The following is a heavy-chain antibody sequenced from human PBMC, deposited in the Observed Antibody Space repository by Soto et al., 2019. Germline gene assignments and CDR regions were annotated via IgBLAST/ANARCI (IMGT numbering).Heavy chain of an antibody. CDR2: IIPILGIA. V-gene: IGHV1-69*08. J-gene: IGHJ4*02. CDR1: GGTFSGYT. D-gene: IGHD2-15*01. Sequence: QVQLVQSGAEVKKPGSSVKVSCKASGGTFSGYTISWVRQAPGQGLEWMGRIIPILGIANYAQKFQGRVTITADKSTSTAYMELSSLRSEDTAVYYCARDWTGYCSGCSCDRLDYWGQGTLVTVSS. CDR3: ARDWTGYCSGCSCDRLDY.